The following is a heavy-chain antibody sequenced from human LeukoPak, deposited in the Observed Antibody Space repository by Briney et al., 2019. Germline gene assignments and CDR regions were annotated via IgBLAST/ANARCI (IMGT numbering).Heavy chain of an antibody. CDR2: IIPIFGTA. CDR1: GGTFSSYA. J-gene: IGHJ4*02. D-gene: IGHD4-23*01. V-gene: IGHV1-69*05. Sequence: SVKVSCKASGGTFSSYAIGWVRQAPGQGLEWMGGIIPIFGTANYAQKFQGRVTITTDESTSTAYMELSSLRSEDTAVYYCARVPAGDYGGKPYYFDYWGQGTLVTVSS. CDR3: ARVPAGDYGGKPYYFDY.